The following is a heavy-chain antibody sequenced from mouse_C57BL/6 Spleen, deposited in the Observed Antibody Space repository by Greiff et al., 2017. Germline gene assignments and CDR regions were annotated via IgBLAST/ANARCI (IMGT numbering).Heavy chain of an antibody. V-gene: IGHV5-17*01. CDR3: ARDTSYYGNYHYAMDY. D-gene: IGHD2-10*01. J-gene: IGHJ4*01. CDR2: ISSGSSTI. CDR1: GFTFSDYG. Sequence: EVQLQESGGGLVKPGGSLKLSCAASGFTFSDYGMHWVRQAPEKGLEWVAYISSGSSTIYYADTVKGRFTISRDNAKNTLFLQMTSLRSEDTAMYYCARDTSYYGNYHYAMDYWGQGTSVTVSS.